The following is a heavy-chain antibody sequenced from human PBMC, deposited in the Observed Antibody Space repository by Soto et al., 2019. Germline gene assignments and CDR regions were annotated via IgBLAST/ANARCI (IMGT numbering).Heavy chain of an antibody. Sequence: KTSETLSLTCTVSGGSISSYYWSWIRQPPGKGLEWIGYSDYSGSSNYNPSLKSRVTISVDTSKNQFSLKLSSVTAADTAVYYCARDSRITFDYWGQGALVTVSS. J-gene: IGHJ4*02. CDR3: ARDSRITFDY. V-gene: IGHV4-59*01. D-gene: IGHD3-10*01. CDR2: SDYSGSS. CDR1: GGSISSYY.